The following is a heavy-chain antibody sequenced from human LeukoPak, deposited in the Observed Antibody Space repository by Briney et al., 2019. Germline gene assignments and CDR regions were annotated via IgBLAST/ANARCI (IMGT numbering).Heavy chain of an antibody. V-gene: IGHV4-61*02. CDR1: GGSISSGSYY. J-gene: IGHJ4*02. CDR2: IYTSGST. Sequence: PSQTLSLTCTVSGGSISSGSYYWSWIRQPAGKGLEWIGRIYTSGSTNYNPSLKSRVTISVDTSKNQFSLKLSSVTAADTAVYYCAREGYYDSSGSGYWGQGPLVTDSS. CDR3: AREGYYDSSGSGY. D-gene: IGHD3-22*01.